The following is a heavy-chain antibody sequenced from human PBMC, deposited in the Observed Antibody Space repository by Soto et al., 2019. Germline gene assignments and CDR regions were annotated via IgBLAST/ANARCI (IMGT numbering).Heavy chain of an antibody. Sequence: EVQLVESGGGLIQPGGSLSLSCAASGLTVSNAYMAWVRQAPGMGLEWVSVIYDNGTTYYADSVKGRFTISRDTSINTLSLQMDSLRAEDTAVYYCVRPLPSGRNYGLDVWGQGTTVTVSS. CDR1: GLTVSNAY. V-gene: IGHV3-53*01. J-gene: IGHJ6*02. D-gene: IGHD3-10*01. CDR2: IYDNGTT. CDR3: VRPLPSGRNYGLDV.